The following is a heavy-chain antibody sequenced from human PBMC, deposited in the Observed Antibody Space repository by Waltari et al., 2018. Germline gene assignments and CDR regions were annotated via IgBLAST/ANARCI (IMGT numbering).Heavy chain of an antibody. CDR1: GGSISSRGYS. CDR2: IYHTGST. J-gene: IGHJ6*02. Sequence: QVQLQESGPGLVKPSQTLSPTCNVSGGSISSRGYSWSWIRQHPGKGLEWIAYIYHTGSTYYNPSLKSRVAMSVDRSQNQFSLKLSSVTAADTAVYYCARVIMSNDYAMDVWGQGTTVTVSS. CDR3: ARVIMSNDYAMDV. V-gene: IGHV4-30-2*01.